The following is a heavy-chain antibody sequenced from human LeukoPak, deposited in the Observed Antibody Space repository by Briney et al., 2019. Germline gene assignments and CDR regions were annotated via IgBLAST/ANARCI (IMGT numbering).Heavy chain of an antibody. D-gene: IGHD2-15*01. CDR1: GGSISGYY. CDR2: FYSSGNS. Sequence: PSETLSLTCSVSGGSISGYYWSWIRQAPGKGPEWTGYFYSSGNSNSNPSLKSRVTISGDSSRSQLSLRLNSVTAADTAVYYCAKAEGYCSGTWCFRWFDWWGQGTLVTVSS. J-gene: IGHJ4*02. CDR3: AKAEGYCSGTWCFRWFDW. V-gene: IGHV4-59*01.